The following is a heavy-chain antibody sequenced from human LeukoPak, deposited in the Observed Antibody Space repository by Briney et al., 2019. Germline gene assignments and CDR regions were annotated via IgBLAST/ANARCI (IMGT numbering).Heavy chain of an antibody. CDR3: ARDQGGDFDY. J-gene: IGHJ4*02. CDR1: GFNFSSYG. Sequence: PGRSLRLSCAASGFNFSSYGMHWVRQAPRQGLEWVAVIWYDGSNKYYADSVKGRFTISRDNSKNTLYLQMNSLRAEDTAVYYCARDQGGDFDYWGQGTLVTVSS. CDR2: IWYDGSNK. D-gene: IGHD3-16*01. V-gene: IGHV3-33*01.